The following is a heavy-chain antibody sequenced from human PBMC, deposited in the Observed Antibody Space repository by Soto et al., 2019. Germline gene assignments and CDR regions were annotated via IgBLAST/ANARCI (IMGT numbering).Heavy chain of an antibody. CDR1: GFTFRRHA. V-gene: IGHV3-30-3*01. CDR3: ARSRNGGVADSFDY. Sequence: QVQLVASGGGVVQQGRSLTLSCEASGFTFRRHAIHWVRQAPGKGLEWVAVISRDGSNEYYEDSVKGRCTISRDNSKNTLFLQLNSLRLEDTAVYYCARSRNGGVADSFDYWGQGTLVTVSS. D-gene: IGHD3-10*01. CDR2: ISRDGSNE. J-gene: IGHJ4*02.